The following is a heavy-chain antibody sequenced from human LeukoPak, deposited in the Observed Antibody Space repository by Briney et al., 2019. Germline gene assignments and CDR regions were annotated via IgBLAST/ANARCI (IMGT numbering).Heavy chain of an antibody. V-gene: IGHV3-23*01. D-gene: IGHD1-26*01. CDR2: SGSGGNT. J-gene: IGHJ5*02. CDR3: ASMGATWQFTS. Sequence: GGSLRLSCAASGFTFSNYAMSWVRQAPGQGLEWVSASGSGGNTYYADSVKGRFTISRDNSKNTLYLQMNILRAEDTAVYYCASMGATWQFTSWGQGTLVTVSS. CDR1: GFTFSNYA.